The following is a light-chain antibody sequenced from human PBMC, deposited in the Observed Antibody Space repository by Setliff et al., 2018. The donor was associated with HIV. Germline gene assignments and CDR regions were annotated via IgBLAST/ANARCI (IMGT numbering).Light chain of an antibody. CDR3: SSYTSSSTFV. V-gene: IGLV2-14*01. Sequence: LSQPASVSGSPGQSITISCTGISSDVGGYNFVSGYQQHPGKAPKLMIYDVSKRPSGVSNRFSGSKSGNTASLIISGLQADDEADYYCSSYTSSSTFVFGGGTKVTVL. CDR2: DVS. CDR1: SSDVGGYNF. J-gene: IGLJ2*01.